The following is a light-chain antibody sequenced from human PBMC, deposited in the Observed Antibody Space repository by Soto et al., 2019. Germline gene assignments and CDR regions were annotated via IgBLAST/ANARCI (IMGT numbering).Light chain of an antibody. CDR1: QSVSSSY. CDR2: GAS. CDR3: QQYGSAPRT. Sequence: VSAHTPGTLSFSPWERATLSCRASQSVSSSYLAWYQQKPGQAPRLLIYGASSRATGIPDRFSGSGSGTDFTLTISRLEPEDFAVYYCQQYGSAPRTFGQGTKVDIK. V-gene: IGKV3-20*01. J-gene: IGKJ1*01.